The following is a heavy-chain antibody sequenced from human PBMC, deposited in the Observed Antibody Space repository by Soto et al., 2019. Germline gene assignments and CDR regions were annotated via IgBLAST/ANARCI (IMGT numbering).Heavy chain of an antibody. D-gene: IGHD2-15*01. CDR3: ARGIATGQLDP. V-gene: IGHV1-3*01. CDR1: GYIFSTYT. CDR2: INAANGNT. J-gene: IGHJ5*02. Sequence: GASVKVSCKASGYIFSTYTMHWVRQAPGQRLEWMGWINAANGNTKYSQNFQGRVTISRDTSASTAYMDLSSLRSEDTAVYYCARGIATGQLDPWGQGTLVTVSS.